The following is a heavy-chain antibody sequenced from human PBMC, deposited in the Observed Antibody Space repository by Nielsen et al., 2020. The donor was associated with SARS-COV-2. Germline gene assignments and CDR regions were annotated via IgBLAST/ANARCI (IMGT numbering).Heavy chain of an antibody. J-gene: IGHJ5*02. CDR3: ANSIAVAGTGT. D-gene: IGHD6-19*01. V-gene: IGHV3-53*01. Sequence: GESLKISCAASGFTVSSNYMSWVRQAPGKGLEWVSVIYSGGSTYYADSVKGRFTISRDNSKNTLYLQMNSLRAEDTAVYYCANSIAVAGTGTWGQGTLVTVSS. CDR1: GFTVSSNY. CDR2: IYSGGST.